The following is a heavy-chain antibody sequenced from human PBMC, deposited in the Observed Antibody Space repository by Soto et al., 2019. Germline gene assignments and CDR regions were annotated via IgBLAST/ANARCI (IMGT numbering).Heavy chain of an antibody. CDR1: GFTFSSYA. J-gene: IGHJ4*02. Sequence: EVQLLESRGGLVQPGGSLRLSCAASGFTFSSYAMSWVRQAPGKGLEWVSAISGSGGSTYYADSVKGRFTISRDNSKNTLYLQMNSLRAEDTAVYYCAKVGEDPLEYFDYWGQGTLVTVSS. CDR2: ISGSGGST. D-gene: IGHD3-16*01. CDR3: AKVGEDPLEYFDY. V-gene: IGHV3-23*01.